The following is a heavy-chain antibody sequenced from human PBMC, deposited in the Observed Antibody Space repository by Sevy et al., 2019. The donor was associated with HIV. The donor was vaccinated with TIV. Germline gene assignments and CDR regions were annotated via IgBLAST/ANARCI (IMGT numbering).Heavy chain of an antibody. V-gene: IGHV3-30*18. D-gene: IGHD2-8*01. Sequence: GSLGLSFSAPGFTFRCFCIHLVRQAPSQGLGVGAIISHDGSNKIYADSVKGRFTISRDNSKNTLYLQMDSLRADDTAVYYCAKQGGYCSNGVCYRAFDYWGQGTLVTVSS. CDR1: GFTFRCFC. J-gene: IGHJ4*02. CDR3: AKQGGYCSNGVCYRAFDY. CDR2: ISHDGSNK.